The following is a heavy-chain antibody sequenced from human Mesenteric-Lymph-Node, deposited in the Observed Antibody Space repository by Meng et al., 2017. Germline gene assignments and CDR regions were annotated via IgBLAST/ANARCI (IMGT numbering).Heavy chain of an antibody. D-gene: IGHD3-10*01. Sequence: QGRLQEAGPELVKPPQTLSLTSTVSGGSISSGDYYWSWIRQPPGKGLEWIGAIYHSGSTSYNPSLQSRVTMFVDTSKNQFSLMLTSVTATDTAVYYCARRRGGSGRDCWGQGTLVTVSS. CDR1: GGSISSGDYY. CDR2: IYHSGST. CDR3: ARRRGGSGRDC. J-gene: IGHJ4*02. V-gene: IGHV4-30-4*01.